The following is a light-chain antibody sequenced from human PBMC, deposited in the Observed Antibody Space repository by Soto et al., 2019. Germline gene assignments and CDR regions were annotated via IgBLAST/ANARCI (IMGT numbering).Light chain of an antibody. CDR2: TAS. Sequence: DIQLTQSPSTLSGSVGDRATITCRASQSISSWLAWYQQKPGKAPKLLIYTASTLQSGVPSRFSGSGSGTEFTLTISSLQPEDFATYYCQELDNYPRTFGQGTKVDIK. CDR3: QELDNYPRT. CDR1: QSISSW. V-gene: IGKV1-5*01. J-gene: IGKJ1*01.